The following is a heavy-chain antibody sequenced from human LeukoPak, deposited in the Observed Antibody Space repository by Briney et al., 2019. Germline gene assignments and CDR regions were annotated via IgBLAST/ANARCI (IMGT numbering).Heavy chain of an antibody. J-gene: IGHJ6*02. V-gene: IGHV3-33*01. CDR2: IWYEGSNK. Sequence: GGSLRLFCAASGFTFSSYGMHWGCQAPGKGLEWVAVIWYEGSNKYYADSVKGRFTISRDNSKNTLYLQMNSLRAEDTAVYYCARDHGVVVAATTMDYYYYGMDVWGQGTTVTVSS. D-gene: IGHD2-15*01. CDR1: GFTFSSYG. CDR3: ARDHGVVVAATTMDYYYYGMDV.